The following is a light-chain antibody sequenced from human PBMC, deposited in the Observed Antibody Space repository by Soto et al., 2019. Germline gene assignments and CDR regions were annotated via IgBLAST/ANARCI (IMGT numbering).Light chain of an antibody. J-gene: IGLJ1*01. CDR1: SIDIAPYNY. V-gene: IGLV2-14*01. CDR3: SSYTTSYFYV. CDR2: EVS. Sequence: QSVLTQPASVSGSPGQSLTISCTGTSIDIAPYNYVSWYQQHPGKAPKLIIYEVSYRPSGISNRFSGSKSGNTASLTISGLQTEDEADYYCSSYTTSYFYVFGPGPKVTVL.